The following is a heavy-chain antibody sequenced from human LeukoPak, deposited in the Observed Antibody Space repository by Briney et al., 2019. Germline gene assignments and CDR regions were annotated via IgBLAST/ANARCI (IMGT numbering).Heavy chain of an antibody. CDR2: ISYDGSNK. CDR3: AKDLIVVVPAASFYGMDV. Sequence: GGSLRLSCAASGFTFSSYGMHWVRQAPGKGLEWVAVISYDGSNKYYADSVKGRFTISRDNSKNTLYLQINSLRAEDTAVYYCAKDLIVVVPAASFYGMDVWGQGTTVTVSS. J-gene: IGHJ6*02. D-gene: IGHD2-2*01. V-gene: IGHV3-30*18. CDR1: GFTFSSYG.